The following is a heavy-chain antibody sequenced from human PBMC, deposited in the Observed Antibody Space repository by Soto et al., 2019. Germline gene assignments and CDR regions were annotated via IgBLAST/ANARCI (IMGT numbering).Heavy chain of an antibody. CDR2: IYYSGST. CDR1: GVYVSSGIYY. J-gene: IGHJ4*02. Sequence: SETLSLTCPVSGVYVSSGIYYWSWLRQPPGKGLEWIGYIYYSGSTNYNPSLKSRVTISVDTSKNQFSLKLSSVTAADTAVYYCARYGSGSYYPTTFDYWGQGTLVTASS. V-gene: IGHV4-61*01. D-gene: IGHD3-10*01. CDR3: ARYGSGSYYPTTFDY.